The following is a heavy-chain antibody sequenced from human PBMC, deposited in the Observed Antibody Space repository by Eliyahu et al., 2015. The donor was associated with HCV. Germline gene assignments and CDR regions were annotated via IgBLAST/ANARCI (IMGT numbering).Heavy chain of an antibody. CDR1: GFXSTNFG. Sequence: QVQLVESGGGVVQPGGSLRISCAASGFXSTNFGMHWIRQAPGKGLEWVAVMWYDGSQKYYADSVKGRFTMSSDSSKSTIYLQMNSLRVDDTAVYYCARDRWRLFDDYYGMDVWGQGTTVTVS. D-gene: IGHD3-10*01. CDR2: MWYDGSQK. J-gene: IGHJ6*02. V-gene: IGHV3-33*01. CDR3: ARDRWRLFDDYYGMDV.